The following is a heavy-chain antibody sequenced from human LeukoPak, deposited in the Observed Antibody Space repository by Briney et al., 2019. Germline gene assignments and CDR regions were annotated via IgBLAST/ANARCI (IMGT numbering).Heavy chain of an antibody. J-gene: IGHJ4*02. CDR1: GFTFSSYW. V-gene: IGHV3-7*02. D-gene: IGHD3-10*01. CDR3: ARIPGGSGSQYDY. CDR2: IKQDGSEK. Sequence: GGSLRLSCAASGFTFSSYWMSWVRQAPGKGLEWVANIKQDGSEKYYVDSVKGRFTISRDNAKNSLYLQMNSLRAEDTAVYYCARIPGGSGSQYDYWGQGTLVIVSS.